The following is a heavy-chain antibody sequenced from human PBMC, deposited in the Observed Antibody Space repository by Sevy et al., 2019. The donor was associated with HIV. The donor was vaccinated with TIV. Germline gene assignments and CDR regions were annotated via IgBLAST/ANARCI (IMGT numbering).Heavy chain of an antibody. V-gene: IGHV3-66*01. Sequence: GESLKISCAASGFTVNSNYMTWVRQAPGKGLEGVSVIHSDDTTYHADSVKDRFTISRDNFKNTLYLHMSSLRAEDTAVYYGARGKSGYGYALNYWGQGTLVTVSS. CDR2: IHSDDTT. CDR3: ARGKSGYGYALNY. CDR1: GFTVNSNY. D-gene: IGHD5-18*01. J-gene: IGHJ4*02.